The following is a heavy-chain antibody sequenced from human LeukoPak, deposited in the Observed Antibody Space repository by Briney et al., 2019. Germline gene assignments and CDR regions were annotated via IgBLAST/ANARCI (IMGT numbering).Heavy chain of an antibody. V-gene: IGHV1-2*02. CDR1: GYTFTAYY. Sequence: ASVKVSCKASGYTFTAYYIHWVRQAPGQGLEWMGWINPNSGGTNYAQKFQGRVTMTRDTSISTAYMELSGLRSDDTAVYYCARDQGTYSPPNYWGQGTLVTVSS. J-gene: IGHJ4*02. CDR3: ARDQGTYSPPNY. D-gene: IGHD2-21*01. CDR2: INPNSGGT.